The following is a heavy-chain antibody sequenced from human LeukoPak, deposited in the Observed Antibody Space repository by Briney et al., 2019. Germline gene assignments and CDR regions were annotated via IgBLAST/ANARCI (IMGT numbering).Heavy chain of an antibody. V-gene: IGHV3-21*01. J-gene: IGHJ4*02. CDR2: ISSSSSYI. CDR3: ASLELGNIPVDY. D-gene: IGHD7-27*01. CDR1: GFTFSSYS. Sequence: DPGGSLRLSCAASGFTFSSYSMNWVRQAPGKGLEWVSSISSSSSYINYADSVKGRFTISRDNAKNSLYLQMNSLRAEDTAVYYCASLELGNIPVDYWGQGTLVTVSS.